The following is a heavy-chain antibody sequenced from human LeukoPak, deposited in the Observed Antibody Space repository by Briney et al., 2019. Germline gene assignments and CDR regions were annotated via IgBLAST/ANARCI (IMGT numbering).Heavy chain of an antibody. J-gene: IGHJ1*01. CDR2: ISGSGDTT. CDR1: GFTFSSYA. D-gene: IGHD3-22*01. CDR3: AKGDYDRSGYSFARIFQH. V-gene: IGHV3-23*01. Sequence: GGSLRLSCAASGFTFSSYAMTWVRQAPGKGLEWVSGISGSGDTTHYADSVKGRFTTSRDNSKNTLYLQMNRLRAEDTAVYYCAKGDYDRSGYSFARIFQHWGKGTLVTVSS.